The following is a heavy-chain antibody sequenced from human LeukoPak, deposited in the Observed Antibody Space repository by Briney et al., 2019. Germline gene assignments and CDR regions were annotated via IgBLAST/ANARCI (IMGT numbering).Heavy chain of an antibody. CDR2: INHSGST. Sequence: PSETLSLTCAVYGGSFSGYYWSWIRQPPGKGLEWIGEINHSGSTNYNPSLKSRVIISVDTSKNQFSLKLSSVTAADTAVYYCAREKSSSRWGGFAYWGQGTLVTVSS. V-gene: IGHV4-34*01. D-gene: IGHD6-13*01. J-gene: IGHJ4*02. CDR1: GGSFSGYY. CDR3: AREKSSSRWGGFAY.